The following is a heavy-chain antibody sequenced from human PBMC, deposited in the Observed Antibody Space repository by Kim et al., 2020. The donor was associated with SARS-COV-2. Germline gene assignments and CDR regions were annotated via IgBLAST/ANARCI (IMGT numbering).Heavy chain of an antibody. Sequence: SETLSLTCTVSGGSISSSSYYWGWIRQPPGKGLEWIGSIYYSGSTYYNPSLKSRVTISVDTSKNQFSLKLSSVTAADSAVYYCARDLRGESGWYLSYYF. CDR1: GGSISSSSYY. D-gene: IGHD6-19*01. CDR3: ARDLRGESGWYLSYYF. J-gene: IGHJ4*01. CDR2: IYYSGST. V-gene: IGHV4-39*07.